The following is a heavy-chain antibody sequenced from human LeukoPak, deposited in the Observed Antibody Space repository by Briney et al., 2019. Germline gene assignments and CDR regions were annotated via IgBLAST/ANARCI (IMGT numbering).Heavy chain of an antibody. D-gene: IGHD1-14*01. CDR1: GLIFSAYA. V-gene: IGHV3-23*01. J-gene: IGHJ4*02. CDR2: IGGSGVST. Sequence: PGGSLRLSCAGSGLIFSAYAMSWVRQAPGKGLEWVSAIGGSGVSTSYTDSVKGRFTISRDNSKTTLYLQMHSLRAEDTAVYSCAKGIEVDHTLPFDSWGQGTLVTVSS. CDR3: AKGIEVDHTLPFDS.